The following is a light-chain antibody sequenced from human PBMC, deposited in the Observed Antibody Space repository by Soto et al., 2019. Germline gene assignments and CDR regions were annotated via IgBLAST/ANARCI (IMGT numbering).Light chain of an antibody. CDR3: QQYTDWPLT. CDR1: QSISRT. J-gene: IGKJ4*01. Sequence: EIVLTQSPDTLSVSPGERATLSCRASQSISRTLAWYQQKSGQPPRLVMYAASTRATGFPARFSGSGSGTEFTLTISSLQSEDVAVYYCQQYTDWPLTFGGGTTVEIK. V-gene: IGKV3D-15*01. CDR2: AAS.